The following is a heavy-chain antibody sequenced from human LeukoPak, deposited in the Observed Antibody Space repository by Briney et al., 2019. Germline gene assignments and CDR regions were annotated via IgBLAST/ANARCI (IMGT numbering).Heavy chain of an antibody. V-gene: IGHV5-51*01. D-gene: IGHD1-26*01. CDR3: ARHAYSGSYYGAFDI. CDR2: IYPNDSDT. CDR1: GYNFIRYW. J-gene: IGHJ3*02. Sequence: GESLEISCKTSGYNFIRYWIGWVRQMPGEGLEWMGIIYPNDSDTRYSPSFQGQVSISADKSISTAYLQWSSLKASDTAMYYCARHAYSGSYYGAFDIWGQGTMVTVSS.